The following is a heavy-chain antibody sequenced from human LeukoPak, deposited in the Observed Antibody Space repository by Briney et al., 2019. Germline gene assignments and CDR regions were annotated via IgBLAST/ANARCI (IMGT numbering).Heavy chain of an antibody. CDR3: ARGNHSGSWSWFDP. CDR1: VSTFTNYG. J-gene: IGHJ5*02. Sequence: GASVKVSRKASVSTFTNYGISWVRQAPGQGPEWMGWISSYSGHTNYAQKLQGRVTMTTDTSTSTAYMELRSLRSDDTAVYYCARGNHSGSWSWFDPWGQGTLVSVSA. D-gene: IGHD6-13*01. CDR2: ISSYSGHT. V-gene: IGHV1-18*01.